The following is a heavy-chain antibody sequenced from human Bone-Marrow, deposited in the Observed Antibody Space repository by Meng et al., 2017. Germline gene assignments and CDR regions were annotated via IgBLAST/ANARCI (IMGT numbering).Heavy chain of an antibody. CDR2: INPDGSST. J-gene: IGHJ3*02. CDR1: GFNFREYW. CDR3: TRATAVSFDI. Sequence: GGSLRLSCAASGFNFREYWIHWVRQAPGKGLEWVSRINPDGSSTSHADSVRGRFTISRDNARNTLDLQMNSLRVEDTAVYFCTRATAVSFDIWGQGTMVTVSS. D-gene: IGHD1-14*01. V-gene: IGHV3-74*01.